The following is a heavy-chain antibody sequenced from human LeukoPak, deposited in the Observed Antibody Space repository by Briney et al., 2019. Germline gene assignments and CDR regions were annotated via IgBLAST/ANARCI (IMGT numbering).Heavy chain of an antibody. CDR1: GFSFNMHA. D-gene: IGHD2-21*02. J-gene: IGHJ4*02. V-gene: IGHV3-30*18. CDR2: ISYDGIKK. Sequence: PGGSLRLSCGASGFSFNMHAMHWVRQAPGKGLEWVAVISYDGIKKYFADSVKGLFTISRDNSKNTLYLQMNSLRAEDTAVYYCAKVYCGGDCYSHFDYWGQGSLVTVSS. CDR3: AKVYCGGDCYSHFDY.